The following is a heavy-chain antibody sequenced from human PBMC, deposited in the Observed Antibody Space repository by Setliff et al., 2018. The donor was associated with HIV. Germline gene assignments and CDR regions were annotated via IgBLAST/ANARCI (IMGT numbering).Heavy chain of an antibody. CDR2: IRYDGSEK. Sequence: GGSLRLSCPASGFTFSSYGMHWVRQAPGKGLEWVAFIRYDGSEKYYIESVKGRFTISRDNSKKMLYLQMNSLRAEDTAVYYCARYALAVPGYHNAFDIWGQGTMVTVSS. CDR1: GFTFSSYG. CDR3: ARYALAVPGYHNAFDI. D-gene: IGHD6-19*01. J-gene: IGHJ3*02. V-gene: IGHV3-30*02.